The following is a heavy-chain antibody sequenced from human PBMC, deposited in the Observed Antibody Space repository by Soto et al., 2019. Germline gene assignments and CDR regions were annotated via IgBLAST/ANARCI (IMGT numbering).Heavy chain of an antibody. CDR1: GYTFTGYY. CDR3: ARDGDRGWDDSSGSWYFDL. CDR2: INPNSGGT. V-gene: IGHV1-2*04. J-gene: IGHJ2*01. D-gene: IGHD3-22*01. Sequence: ALVKVSCKASGYTFTGYYMHWVRQAPGQGLEWMGWINPNSGGTNYAQKFQGWVTMTRDTSISTAYMELSRLRSDDTAVYYCARDGDRGWDDSSGSWYFDLWGRGTLVTVSS.